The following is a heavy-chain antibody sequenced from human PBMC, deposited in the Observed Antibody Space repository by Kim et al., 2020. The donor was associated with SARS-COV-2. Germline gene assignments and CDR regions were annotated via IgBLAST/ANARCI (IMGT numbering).Heavy chain of an antibody. CDR3: ARVPALRYFDWLAVKTHEC. CDR2: ISYDGSNK. V-gene: IGHV3-30*04. D-gene: IGHD3-9*01. Sequence: GGSLRLSCAASGFTFSSYAMHWVRQAPGKGLEWVAVISYDGSNKYYADSVKGRFTISRDNSKNTLYLQMNSLRAEDTAVYYCARVPALRYFDWLAVKTHECWGQGTLVTVSS. CDR1: GFTFSSYA. J-gene: IGHJ4*02.